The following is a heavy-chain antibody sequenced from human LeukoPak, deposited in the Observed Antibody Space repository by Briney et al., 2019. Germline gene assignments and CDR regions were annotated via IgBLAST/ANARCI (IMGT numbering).Heavy chain of an antibody. V-gene: IGHV3-23*01. CDR1: RFTFSTSA. CDR3: AKRNPFDY. J-gene: IGHJ4*02. CDR2: ISGSSDIT. Sequence: GGSLRLSCAASRFTFSTSAMSWVRQAPGKGLEWVSAISGSSDITYYADAVKGRFTISRDNSRNTLYLQMNNLRAEDTAVYYCAKRNPFDYWGQGTLVTVSS.